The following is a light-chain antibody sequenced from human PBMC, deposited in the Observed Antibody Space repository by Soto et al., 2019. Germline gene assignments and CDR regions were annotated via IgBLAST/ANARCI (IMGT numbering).Light chain of an antibody. J-gene: IGKJ1*01. CDR3: QQYSIWRT. Sequence: EIVMTQSPATLSLSPGERATLSCRASESVSTNLAWYQQKAGQAPSLLIYGASTRATGIPARFSGSGSGTEFTLTISSLQSEYFAVYYCQQYSIWRTFGQGTKVDIK. CDR2: GAS. V-gene: IGKV3-15*01. CDR1: ESVSTN.